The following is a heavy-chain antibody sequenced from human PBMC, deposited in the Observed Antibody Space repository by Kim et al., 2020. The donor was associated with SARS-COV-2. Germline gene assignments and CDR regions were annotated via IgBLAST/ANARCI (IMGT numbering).Heavy chain of an antibody. V-gene: IGHV4-59*08. CDR2: IYYSGSN. D-gene: IGHD3-3*01. Sequence: SETLSLTCTVSGGSISSYYWSWIRQPPGKGLEWIGYIYYSGSNNYNPSLKSRVTISVDTSKNQFSLKLSSVTAADTAVYYCARSTSVTFFGVVGYMDVWGKGTTVTVSS. CDR1: GGSISSYY. CDR3: ARSTSVTFFGVVGYMDV. J-gene: IGHJ6*03.